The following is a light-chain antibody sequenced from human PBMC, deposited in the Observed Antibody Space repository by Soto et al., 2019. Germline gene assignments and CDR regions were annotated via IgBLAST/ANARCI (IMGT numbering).Light chain of an antibody. CDR2: EVS. J-gene: IGLJ1*01. CDR1: SSDVGGYNS. Sequence: QSVLTQPASVSGSPGQSITISCSGTSSDVGGYNSVSWYQQHPGKAPKLMIYEVSNRPSGVSNCFSGSKSGNTASLTISGLQAEDEADYYCSSYTSSSTKVFGTGTKVTVL. V-gene: IGLV2-14*01. CDR3: SSYTSSSTKV.